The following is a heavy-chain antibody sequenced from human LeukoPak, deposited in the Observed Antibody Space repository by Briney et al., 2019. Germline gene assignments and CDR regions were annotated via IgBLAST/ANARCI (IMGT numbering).Heavy chain of an antibody. CDR3: AKDWGPVEWPYFDY. Sequence: GGSLRLSCAASGFTFDDYAMHWVRQAPGKGLEWVSLISGDGGSTYYANSVKGRFTISRDNSKNSLYLQMNSLRTEDTALYYCAKDWGPVEWPYFDYWGQGTLVTVSS. J-gene: IGHJ4*02. D-gene: IGHD3-3*01. CDR1: GFTFDDYA. CDR2: ISGDGGST. V-gene: IGHV3-43*02.